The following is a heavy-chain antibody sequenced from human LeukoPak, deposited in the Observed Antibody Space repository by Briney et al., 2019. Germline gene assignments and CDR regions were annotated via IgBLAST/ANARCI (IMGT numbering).Heavy chain of an antibody. CDR2: ISSSSSYI. J-gene: IGHJ4*02. Sequence: PGGSLRLSCAASGFTFSSFWMHWVRQAPGKGLVWVSSISSSSSYIYYADSVKGRFTISRDNAKNSLYLQMNSLRAEDTAVYYCARGEYGSGSYHIDYWGQGTLVTVSS. V-gene: IGHV3-21*01. CDR1: GFTFSSFW. CDR3: ARGEYGSGSYHIDY. D-gene: IGHD3-10*01.